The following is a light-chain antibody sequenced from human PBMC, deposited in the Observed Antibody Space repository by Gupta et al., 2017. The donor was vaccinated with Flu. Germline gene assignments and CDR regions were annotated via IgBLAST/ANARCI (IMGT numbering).Light chain of an antibody. CDR1: QTVSTSY. CDR2: AAV. Sequence: TMSWSPGERATLSCVARQTVSTSYLDWSKHFPGQALRLLIYAAVSRDTRLTDRFSGRGYGIYLPLTSSSRDLVDTAVYYCQDGGSSPRCTFGQGTKVEIK. CDR3: QDGGSSPRCT. V-gene: IGKV3-20*01. J-gene: IGKJ2*02.